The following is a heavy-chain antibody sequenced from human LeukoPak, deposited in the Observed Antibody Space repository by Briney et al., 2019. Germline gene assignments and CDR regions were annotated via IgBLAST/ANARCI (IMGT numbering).Heavy chain of an antibody. J-gene: IGHJ4*02. V-gene: IGHV3-21*01. CDR1: GFTFSSYS. D-gene: IGHD6-6*01. Sequence: GGSLRLSCAASGFTFSSYSMNWVRQAPGKGLEWVSTISSSSSYIYYADSVKGRFTISRDNAKNSLYLQMNSLRAEDTAVYYCARAEYSSSSGYFDYWGQGTLVTVSS. CDR2: ISSSSSYI. CDR3: ARAEYSSSSGYFDY.